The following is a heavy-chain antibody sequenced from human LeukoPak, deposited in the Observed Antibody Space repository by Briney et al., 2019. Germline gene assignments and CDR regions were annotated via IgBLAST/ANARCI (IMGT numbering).Heavy chain of an antibody. CDR1: GGSISSYY. D-gene: IGHD1-26*01. J-gene: IGHJ4*02. CDR3: ASYLVGAPYYFDS. CDR2: IYYSGST. V-gene: IGHV4-59*12. Sequence: PSETLSLTCTVSGGSISSYYWSWIRQPPGKGLEWIGYIYYSGSTNYNPSLKSRVTISVDTSKNQFSLKLSSVTAADTAVYYCASYLVGAPYYFDSWGQGTLVTVSS.